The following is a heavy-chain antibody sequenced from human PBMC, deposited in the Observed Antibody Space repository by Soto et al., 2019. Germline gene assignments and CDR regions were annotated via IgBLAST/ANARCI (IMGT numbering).Heavy chain of an antibody. CDR2: IDYSGST. J-gene: IGHJ3*02. CDR3: ARDYLYYDSSGYYYGSAFDI. V-gene: IGHV4-59*01. D-gene: IGHD3-22*01. CDR1: GGSISSYY. Sequence: SETLSLTCTVSGGSISSYYWSWIRQPPGKGLEWIGYIDYSGSTNYNPSLKSRVTISVDTSKNQFSLKLSSVTAADTAVYYCARDYLYYDSSGYYYGSAFDIWGQGTMVTVSS.